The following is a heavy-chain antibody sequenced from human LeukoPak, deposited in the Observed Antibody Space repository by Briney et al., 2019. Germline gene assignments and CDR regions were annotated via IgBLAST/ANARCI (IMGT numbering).Heavy chain of an antibody. Sequence: GGSLRLSCAASGFTFTTYNMNWVRQAPGKGLEWVSVIYSGGSTYYADSVKGRFTISRDNSKNTLYLQMNSLRAEDTAVYYCARASCDDCYRIDYWGQGTLVTVSS. CDR3: ARASCDDCYRIDY. V-gene: IGHV3-53*01. J-gene: IGHJ4*02. CDR1: GFTFTTYN. CDR2: IYSGGST. D-gene: IGHD2-21*02.